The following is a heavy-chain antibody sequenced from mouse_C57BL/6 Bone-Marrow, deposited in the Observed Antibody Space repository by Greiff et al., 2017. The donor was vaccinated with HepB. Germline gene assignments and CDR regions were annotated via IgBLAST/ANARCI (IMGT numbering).Heavy chain of an antibody. Sequence: EVKLMESGGGLVQPGGSMKLSCVASGFTFSNYWMNWVRQSPEKGLEWVAQIRLKSDNYATHYAESVKGRFTISRDDSKSSVYLQMNNLRAEDTGIYYCTRPFIYDGYYGSAMDYWGQGTSVTVSS. D-gene: IGHD2-3*01. CDR3: TRPFIYDGYYGSAMDY. J-gene: IGHJ4*01. CDR1: GFTFSNYW. CDR2: IRLKSDNYAT. V-gene: IGHV6-3*01.